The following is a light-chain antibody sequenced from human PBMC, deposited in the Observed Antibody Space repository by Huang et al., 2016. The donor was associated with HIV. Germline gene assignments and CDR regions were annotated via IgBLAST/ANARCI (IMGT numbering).Light chain of an antibody. V-gene: IGKV2-30*02. CDR3: MQGTNWRT. J-gene: IGKJ2*01. CDR2: KVS. Sequence: DIVVTQSPLSLPVTLGQPASISCRSSQSLVHSDGNTYLHWFQQRPGHSPRRLIYKVSKRDSGVPDRVSGSGSGTDFTLKISRVEAEDVGVYYCMQGTNWRTFGQGTKLEIK. CDR1: QSLVHSDGNTY.